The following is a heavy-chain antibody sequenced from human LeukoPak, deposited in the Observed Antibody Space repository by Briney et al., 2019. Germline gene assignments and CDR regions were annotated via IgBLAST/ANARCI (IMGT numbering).Heavy chain of an antibody. V-gene: IGHV1-2*02. Sequence: ASVKVSCKASGYTFTGYYMHWVRQAPGQGLEWMGWINPNSGGTNYAQKSQGRVTVTRDTSISTAYMELSRLRSDDTAVYYCARAYIDYSKSFDYWGQGTLVTVSS. CDR1: GYTFTGYY. CDR3: ARAYIDYSKSFDY. D-gene: IGHD4-11*01. CDR2: INPNSGGT. J-gene: IGHJ4*02.